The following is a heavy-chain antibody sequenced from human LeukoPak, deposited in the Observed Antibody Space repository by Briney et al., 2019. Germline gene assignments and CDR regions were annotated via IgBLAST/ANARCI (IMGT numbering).Heavy chain of an antibody. CDR3: ARGFPMTTVTLNWFDP. CDR2: IYHSGST. J-gene: IGHJ5*02. D-gene: IGHD4-17*01. V-gene: IGHV4-39*07. Sequence: PSETLSLTCTVSGGSISSSSYYWGWTRQPPGKGLEWIGYIYHSGSTYYNPSLKSRVTISVDRSKNQFSLKLSSVTAADTAVYYCARGFPMTTVTLNWFDPWGQGTLVTVSS. CDR1: GGSISSSSYY.